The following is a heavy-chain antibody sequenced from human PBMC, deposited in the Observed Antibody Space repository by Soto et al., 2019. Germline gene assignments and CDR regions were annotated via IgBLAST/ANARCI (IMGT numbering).Heavy chain of an antibody. J-gene: IGHJ5*02. CDR2: IYHSGST. V-gene: IGHV4-30-2*01. D-gene: IGHD6-13*01. CDR3: ARDSSGIAAAGDWFDP. CDR1: GGSISSGGYS. Sequence: PSETLSLTCAVSGGSISSGGYSWSWIRQPPGKGLEWIGYIYHSGSTYYNPSLKSRVTISVDRSKNQFSLKLSSVTAADTAVYYCARDSSGIAAAGDWFDPWGQGTLVTVSS.